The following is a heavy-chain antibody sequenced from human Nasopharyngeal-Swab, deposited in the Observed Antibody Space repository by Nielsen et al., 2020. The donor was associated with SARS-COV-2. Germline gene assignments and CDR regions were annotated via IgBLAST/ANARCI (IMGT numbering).Heavy chain of an antibody. Sequence: GGSLKISCAASGFTFSSYGMHWVRQAPGKGLEWVAVISYDGSNKYYADSVKGRFTISRDNSKNTLYLQMNSLRAEDTAVYYCARGPWKQWLVLLVASPFDYWGQGTLVTVSS. J-gene: IGHJ4*02. CDR3: ARGPWKQWLVLLVASPFDY. CDR1: GFTFSSYG. D-gene: IGHD6-19*01. V-gene: IGHV3-30*03. CDR2: ISYDGSNK.